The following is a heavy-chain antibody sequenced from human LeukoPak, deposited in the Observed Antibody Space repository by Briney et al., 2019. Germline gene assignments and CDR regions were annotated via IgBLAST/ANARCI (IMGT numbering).Heavy chain of an antibody. CDR1: GGTFSSYA. V-gene: IGHV1-18*01. Sequence: ASVKVSCKASGGTFSSYAISWVRQAPGQGLEWMGWISAYNGNTNYAQKLQGRVTMTTDTSTSTAYMELRSLRSDDTAVYYCARVRITIFGVVIIPGYTYFDYWGQGTLVTVSS. J-gene: IGHJ4*02. CDR2: ISAYNGNT. D-gene: IGHD3-3*01. CDR3: ARVRITIFGVVIIPGYTYFDY.